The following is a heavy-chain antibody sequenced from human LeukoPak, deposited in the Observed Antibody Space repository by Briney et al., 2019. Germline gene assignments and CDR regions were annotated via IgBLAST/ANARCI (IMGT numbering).Heavy chain of an antibody. CDR2: ISWNSGSI. J-gene: IGHJ3*02. CDR1: GFTFDDYA. V-gene: IGHV3-9*01. D-gene: IGHD1-26*01. Sequence: PGRSLRLSWAVSGFTFDDYAMHWVRQAPGKGLEWVSGISWNSGSIGYADSVKGRFTISRDNAKNSLYLQMNSLRAEDTALYYCAKVGGSYALVDAFDIWGQGTMVTVSS. CDR3: AKVGGSYALVDAFDI.